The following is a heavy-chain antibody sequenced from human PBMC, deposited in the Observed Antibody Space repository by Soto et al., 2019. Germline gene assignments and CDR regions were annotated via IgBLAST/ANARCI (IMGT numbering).Heavy chain of an antibody. J-gene: IGHJ3*02. CDR2: IYYSGST. CDR3: ARTSLGVMTAFDI. CDR1: GGSVSSGSYY. D-gene: IGHD2-8*01. Sequence: SETLSLTCTVSGGSVSSGSYYWSWIRQPPGKGLEWIGYIYYSGSTNYNPSLKSRVTISVDTSKNQFSLKLSSVTAADTAVYYCARTSLGVMTAFDIWGQGTMVTVSS. V-gene: IGHV4-61*01.